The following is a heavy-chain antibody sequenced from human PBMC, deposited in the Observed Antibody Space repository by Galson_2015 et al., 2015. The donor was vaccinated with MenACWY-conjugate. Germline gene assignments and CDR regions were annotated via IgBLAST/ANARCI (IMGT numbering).Heavy chain of an antibody. V-gene: IGHV3-21*01. J-gene: IGHJ4*02. D-gene: IGHD3-10*01. Sequence: SLRLSCAASGFTFSSYNMHWVRQAPGKGLQWVSSISSYSTYIYYEDSLKGRFTISRDNANNSLYLELNTLRAEDTAVYFCARPNFLGSGTYYNGYFDYWGQGTL. CDR2: ISSYSTYI. CDR3: ARPNFLGSGTYYNGYFDY. CDR1: GFTFSSYN.